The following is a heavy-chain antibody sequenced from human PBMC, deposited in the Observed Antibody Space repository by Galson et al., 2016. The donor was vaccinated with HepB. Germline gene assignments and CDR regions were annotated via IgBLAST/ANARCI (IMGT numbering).Heavy chain of an antibody. CDR1: GYTFTGYY. Sequence: SVKVSCKASGYTFTGYYMYWVRQAPGQGLEWMGRINPNSGGTNYAQKFQGRVTMTRDTSNSTAYMELSRLRSDDTAVYYCTRGEYLLGWFDPWGQGTLVTVSS. CDR3: TRGEYLLGWFDP. D-gene: IGHD2/OR15-2a*01. V-gene: IGHV1-2*06. CDR2: INPNSGGT. J-gene: IGHJ5*02.